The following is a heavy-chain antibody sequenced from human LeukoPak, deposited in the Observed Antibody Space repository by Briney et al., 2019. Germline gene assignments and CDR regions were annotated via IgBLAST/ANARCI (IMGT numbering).Heavy chain of an antibody. V-gene: IGHV4-59*01. J-gene: IGHJ4*02. CDR3: ARDVLRWYYFDY. Sequence: PSETLSLTCTVSDDSITMYYWTWIRQPPGKGLEWIGYVDHTGSTKFNPSLNGRVSISRDTSKNLFSLRLRSVTAADTAVYFCARDVLRWYYFDYWGQGTLVTVSS. CDR1: DDSITMYY. CDR2: VDHTGST. D-gene: IGHD4-23*01.